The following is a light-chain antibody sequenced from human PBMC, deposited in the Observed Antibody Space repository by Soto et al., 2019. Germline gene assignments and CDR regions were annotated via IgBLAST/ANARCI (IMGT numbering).Light chain of an antibody. V-gene: IGLV2-14*01. J-gene: IGLJ1*01. Sequence: QSVLTQPASVSGSPGQSITLSCTGTNSDIGGYNYVSWYQQHPGKAPKLMIYDVTNRPSGVSNRFSGSKSGNTASLTISGLQAEHEDDYYCNSYKSSNTYVFGTGTKVTVL. CDR3: NSYKSSNTYV. CDR2: DVT. CDR1: NSDIGGYNY.